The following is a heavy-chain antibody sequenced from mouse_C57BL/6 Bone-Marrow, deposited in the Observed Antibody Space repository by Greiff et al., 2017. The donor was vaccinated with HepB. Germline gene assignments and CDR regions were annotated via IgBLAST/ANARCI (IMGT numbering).Heavy chain of an antibody. D-gene: IGHD4-1*01. CDR1: GYTFTSYW. J-gene: IGHJ3*01. V-gene: IGHV1-64*01. CDR2: IHPNSGST. Sequence: QVQLKQPGAELVKPGASVKLSCKASGYTFTSYWMHWVKQRPGQGLEWIGMIHPNSGSTNYNEKFKSKATLTVDKSSSTAYMQISSLTSEDSAVYYCARRLWAWFAYWGQGTLVTVSA. CDR3: ARRLWAWFAY.